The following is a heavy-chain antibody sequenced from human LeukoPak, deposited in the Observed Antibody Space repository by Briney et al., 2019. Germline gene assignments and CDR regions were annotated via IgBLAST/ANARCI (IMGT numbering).Heavy chain of an antibody. Sequence: SETLSLTCAVYGGSFSGYYWSWIRQPPGKGLEWIGEINHSGSTNYNPSLKSRVTISVDTSKNQFSLKLSSVTAADTAVYYCARGGRGSSGWYAVWYFDLWSRGTLVTVSS. CDR1: GGSFSGYY. CDR2: INHSGST. V-gene: IGHV4-34*01. CDR3: ARGGRGSSGWYAVWYFDL. J-gene: IGHJ2*01. D-gene: IGHD6-19*01.